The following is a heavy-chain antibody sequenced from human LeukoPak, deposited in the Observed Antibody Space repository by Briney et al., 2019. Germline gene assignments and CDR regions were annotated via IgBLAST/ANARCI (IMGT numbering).Heavy chain of an antibody. Sequence: GGSLRLSCAASGFTFSSYDMHWVRQAPGKGLEWVAFIRYDGSNKYYADSVKGRFTISRDNSKNTVYLQMNSLRAEDTAVYYCAKDDGGAFDYWGQGTLVTVSS. V-gene: IGHV3-30*02. CDR3: AKDDGGAFDY. CDR2: IRYDGSNK. CDR1: GFTFSSYD. D-gene: IGHD3-16*01. J-gene: IGHJ4*02.